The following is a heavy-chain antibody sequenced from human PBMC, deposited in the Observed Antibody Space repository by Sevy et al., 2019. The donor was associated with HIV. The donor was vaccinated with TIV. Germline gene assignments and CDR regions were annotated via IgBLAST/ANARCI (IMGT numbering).Heavy chain of an antibody. V-gene: IGHV5-51*01. CDR2: IYPGDSDT. D-gene: IGHD3-10*01. CDR1: GYSFTSYW. J-gene: IGHJ3*02. CDR3: ARSKGRGYYYGSGSYDAFDI. Sequence: GESLKISCKGSGYSFTSYWIGWVRQMPGKGLEWMGIIYPGDSDTRYSPSFQGQVTISADKSISTAYLKWSSLKASDTAMYYCARSKGRGYYYGSGSYDAFDIWGQGTMVTVSS.